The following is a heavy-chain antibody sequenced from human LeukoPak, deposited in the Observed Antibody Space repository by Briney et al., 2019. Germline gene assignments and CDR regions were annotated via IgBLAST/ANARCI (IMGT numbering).Heavy chain of an antibody. CDR3: ATSPTYYYDSSGYSAFDI. J-gene: IGHJ3*02. Sequence: ASVTVSCTASGGTFSSYAISWVRQAPGQGLEWMGWISAYNGNTNYAQKLQGRVTMTTDTSTSTAYMELRSLRSDDTAVYYCATSPTYYYDSSGYSAFDIWGQGTMVTVSS. V-gene: IGHV1-18*01. CDR1: GGTFSSYA. CDR2: ISAYNGNT. D-gene: IGHD3-22*01.